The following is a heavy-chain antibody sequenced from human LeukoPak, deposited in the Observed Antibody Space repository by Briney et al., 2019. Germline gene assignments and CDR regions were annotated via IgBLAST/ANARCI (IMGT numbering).Heavy chain of an antibody. D-gene: IGHD3-10*01. CDR1: GYTFTGYY. CDR2: INPNSGGT. V-gene: IGHV1-2*02. J-gene: IGHJ4*02. Sequence: GASVKVSCKASGYTFTGYYMHWVRQAPGQGLEWMGWINPNSGGTNYAQKFQGRVTMTRDTPISTAYMELSRLRSDDTAVYYCARSTMVRGVFDYWGQGTLVTVSS. CDR3: ARSTMVRGVFDY.